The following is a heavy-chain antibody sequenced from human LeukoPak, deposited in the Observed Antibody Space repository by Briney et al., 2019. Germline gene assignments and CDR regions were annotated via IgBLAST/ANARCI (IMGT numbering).Heavy chain of an antibody. J-gene: IGHJ4*02. CDR2: INPSGGST. CDR1: GYTFTSYY. V-gene: IGHV1-46*01. CDR3: ARMGLKFRFDY. Sequence: GASVKVSCNASGYTFTSYYMHWVRQAPGQGLEWMGIINPSGGSTSYAQKFQGRVTMTRDTSTSTVYMELSSLRSEDTAVYYCARMGLKFRFDYWGQGTLVTVSS.